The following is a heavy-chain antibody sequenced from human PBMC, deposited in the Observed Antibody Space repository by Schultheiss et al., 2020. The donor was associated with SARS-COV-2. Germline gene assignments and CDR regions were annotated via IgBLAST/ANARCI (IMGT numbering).Heavy chain of an antibody. CDR2: IIPIFGTA. J-gene: IGHJ5*02. Sequence: SVKVSCKASGGTFSSYAISWVRQAPGQGLEWMGGIIPIFGTANYAQKFQGRVTITADESTSTAYMELSSLRSEDTAVYYCARAALVGASRNRGRGFDPWGQGTLVTGSS. CDR3: ARAALVGASRNRGRGFDP. D-gene: IGHD1-26*01. V-gene: IGHV1-69*13. CDR1: GGTFSSYA.